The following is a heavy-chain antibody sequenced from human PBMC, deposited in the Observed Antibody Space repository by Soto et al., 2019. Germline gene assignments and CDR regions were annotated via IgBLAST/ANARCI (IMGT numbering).Heavy chain of an antibody. CDR3: ARQRFGSFSGSYVFDL. Sequence: GGSLRLSCEAAGFSFEIYHMNWVRRAPGKGLEWVSSISSDSDSIFYGDSVKGRFIISRDNAKNSLFLQMNNLSGDDTAVYYCARQRFGSFSGSYVFDLWGQGTPVTVSS. D-gene: IGHD3-16*01. CDR2: ISSDSDSI. V-gene: IGHV3-21*01. CDR1: GFSFEIYH. J-gene: IGHJ5*02.